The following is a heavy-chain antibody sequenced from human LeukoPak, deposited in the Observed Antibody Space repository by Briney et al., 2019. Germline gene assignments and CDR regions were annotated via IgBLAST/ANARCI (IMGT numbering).Heavy chain of an antibody. V-gene: IGHV3-23*01. D-gene: IGHD6-19*01. CDR1: GFTFSSHA. J-gene: IGHJ4*02. Sequence: GGSLRLSCAASGFTFSSHAMSWVRQAPGKGLEWVSGIVGTGDSTYYADSVKGRFTISRDNSKNTLYLQMNSLRVEDTAVYYCAKEYSSAWFWFDYWGQGTLVTVSS. CDR3: AKEYSSAWFWFDY. CDR2: IVGTGDST.